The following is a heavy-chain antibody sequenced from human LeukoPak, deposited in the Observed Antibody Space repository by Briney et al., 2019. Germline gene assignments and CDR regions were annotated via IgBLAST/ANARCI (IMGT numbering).Heavy chain of an antibody. CDR3: ARGAGGVYYYMDV. CDR1: GFIFSSYS. CDR2: ISSGSTFI. V-gene: IGHV3-21*01. D-gene: IGHD3-16*01. Sequence: GGSLRLSCAASGFIFSSYSMNWVRQAPGKGLEWVSYISSGSTFIYYADSVKGRFTISRDNAKNSLYLKMNSLRAEDTAVYYCARGAGGVYYYMDVWGKGTTVTVSS. J-gene: IGHJ6*03.